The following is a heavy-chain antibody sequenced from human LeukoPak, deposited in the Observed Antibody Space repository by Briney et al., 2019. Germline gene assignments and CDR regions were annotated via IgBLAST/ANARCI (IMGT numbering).Heavy chain of an antibody. Sequence: SETLSLTCIVSVGSISSYYWRWIPQPPGQGLEWIGYIYYSGTTNYNPSLRSRTTISVDTSKNQFSLKVSSVTAADTAVYYCARGTIQLWTPFDYWGQGTLVAVSS. J-gene: IGHJ4*02. V-gene: IGHV4-59*01. D-gene: IGHD5-18*01. CDR1: VGSISSYY. CDR3: ARGTIQLWTPFDY. CDR2: IYYSGTT.